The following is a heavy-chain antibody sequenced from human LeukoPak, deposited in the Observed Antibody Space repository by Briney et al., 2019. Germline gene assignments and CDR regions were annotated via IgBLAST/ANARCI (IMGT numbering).Heavy chain of an antibody. Sequence: SETLSLTCAVSGYSISSGYYWGWIRQPPGKGLEWIGSIYHSGSTYYNPSLKSRVTMSVDTSKNQFSLKLSSVTAADTAVYYCASGTLNGRYYYYMDVWGKGTTVTVSS. CDR3: ASGTLNGRYYYYMDV. CDR1: GYSISSGYY. J-gene: IGHJ6*03. CDR2: IYHSGST. V-gene: IGHV4-38-2*01. D-gene: IGHD1-1*01.